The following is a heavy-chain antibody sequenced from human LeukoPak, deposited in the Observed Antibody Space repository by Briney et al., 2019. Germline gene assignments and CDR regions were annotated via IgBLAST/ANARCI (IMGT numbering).Heavy chain of an antibody. CDR2: ISGSGGST. CDR3: AKDRQQLFDY. D-gene: IGHD6-13*01. V-gene: IGHV3-23*01. Sequence: GGTLRLSCAASGFTFSSYGMSWVRQAPGKGLEWVSAISGSGGSTYYADSVKGRFTISRDNSKNTLYLQMNSLRAEDTAVYYCAKDRQQLFDYWGQGTLVTVPS. J-gene: IGHJ4*02. CDR1: GFTFSSYG.